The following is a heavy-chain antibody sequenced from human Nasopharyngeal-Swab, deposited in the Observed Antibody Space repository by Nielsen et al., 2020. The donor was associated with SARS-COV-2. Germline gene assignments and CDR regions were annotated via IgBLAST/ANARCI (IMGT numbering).Heavy chain of an antibody. CDR2: IKSKTDGGTT. V-gene: IGHV3-15*01. CDR3: TTALNPLYYYDSSGYYSPGAEYFQH. J-gene: IGHJ1*01. D-gene: IGHD3-22*01. CDR1: GFTFSNAW. Sequence: GGSLRLSCAASGFTFSNAWMSWVRPAPGKGLEWVGRIKSKTDGGTTDYAAPVKGRFTLSRDDSKNTLYLQMNSLKTADTAVYYCTTALNPLYYYDSSGYYSPGAEYFQHWGQGTLVTVSS.